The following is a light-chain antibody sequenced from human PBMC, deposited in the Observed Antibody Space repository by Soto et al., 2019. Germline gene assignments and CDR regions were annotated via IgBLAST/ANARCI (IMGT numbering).Light chain of an antibody. CDR3: QHYAAAPIT. CDR2: GAS. J-gene: IGKJ5*01. Sequence: TVLTQSPVTLSLSPGERATLSCRASQSVGGNVAWYQQKPGQAPKLLISGASSRAPGIPDRFSGSGSGADFTLSISRLEPEDFALYYCQHYAAAPITFGHGTRLDI. V-gene: IGKV3-20*01. CDR1: QSVGGN.